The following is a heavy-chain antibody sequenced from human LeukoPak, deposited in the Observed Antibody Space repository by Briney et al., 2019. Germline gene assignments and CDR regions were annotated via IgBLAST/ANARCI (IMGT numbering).Heavy chain of an antibody. D-gene: IGHD3-3*01. V-gene: IGHV4-59*12. CDR2: IYYSGST. CDR1: GGSISSYY. J-gene: IGHJ4*02. Sequence: SETLSLTCTVSGGSISSYYWSWIRQPPGKGLEWIGYIYYSGSTNYNPSLKSRVTISVDTSKNQFSLKLSSVTAADTAVYYCARASSNNYDFWSGFDYWGQGTLVTVSS. CDR3: ARASSNNYDFWSGFDY.